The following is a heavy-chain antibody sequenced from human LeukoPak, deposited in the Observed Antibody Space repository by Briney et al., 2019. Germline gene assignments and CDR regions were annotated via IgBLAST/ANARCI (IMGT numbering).Heavy chain of an antibody. CDR3: ATSTPGLDN. V-gene: IGHV3-69-1*01. Sequence: KTGGSLRLSCDASGFAFSSFYMNWVRQAPGKGLEWVSSITSSNYIFYADSLKGRFTISRDNAKNSLSLEMNSLRAEDTAVYYCATSTPGLDNWGQGTLVTVSS. D-gene: IGHD2-8*02. J-gene: IGHJ4*02. CDR1: GFAFSSFY. CDR2: ITSSNYI.